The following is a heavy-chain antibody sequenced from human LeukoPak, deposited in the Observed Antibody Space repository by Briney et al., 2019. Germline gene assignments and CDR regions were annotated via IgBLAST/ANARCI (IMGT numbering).Heavy chain of an antibody. D-gene: IGHD2-2*01. CDR2: INPNSGGT. J-gene: IGHJ6*02. Sequence: ASVKVSCKASGYTFTGYYMHWVRQAPGQGLEWMGWINPNSGGTNYAQKFQGGVTMTRDTSISTAYMELSRLRSDDTAVYYCAREDIVVVPAATGALSNYYYGMDVWGQGTTVTVSS. CDR1: GYTFTGYY. V-gene: IGHV1-2*02. CDR3: AREDIVVVPAATGALSNYYYGMDV.